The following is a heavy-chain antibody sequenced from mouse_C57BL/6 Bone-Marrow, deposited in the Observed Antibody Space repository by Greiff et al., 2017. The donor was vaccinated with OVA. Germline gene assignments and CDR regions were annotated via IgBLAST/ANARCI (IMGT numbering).Heavy chain of an antibody. CDR2: ISSGGSYT. V-gene: IGHV5-6*01. J-gene: IGHJ3*01. CDR3: ESKAY. CDR1: GFTFSSYG. Sequence: EVKLQESGGDLVKPGGSLKLSCAASGFTFSSYGMSWVRQTPDKRLEWVATISSGGSYTYYPDSVKGRFTISRDNAKNTLYLQMSSLKSEDTAMYYCESKAYWGQGTLVTVSA.